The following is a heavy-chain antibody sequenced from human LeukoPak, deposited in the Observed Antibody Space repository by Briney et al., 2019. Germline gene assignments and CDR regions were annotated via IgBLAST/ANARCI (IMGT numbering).Heavy chain of an antibody. V-gene: IGHV3-48*03. J-gene: IGHJ5*02. CDR3: ARVSVVQWLDP. CDR1: GFTFSSYE. D-gene: IGHD6-19*01. Sequence: GGSLRLSCAASGFTFSSYEMNWVRQAPGKGLEWVSYISSSGSTIYYADSVKGRFTISRDNAKNSLYLQMNSLRAEDTAVYYCARVSVVQWLDPWGQGTLVTVSS. CDR2: ISSSGSTI.